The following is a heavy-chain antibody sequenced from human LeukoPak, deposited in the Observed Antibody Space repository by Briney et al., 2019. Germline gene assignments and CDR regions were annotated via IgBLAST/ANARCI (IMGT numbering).Heavy chain of an antibody. V-gene: IGHV3-23*01. Sequence: TGGSLRLSCAASGFNFANHAMSWVRQTAGKGLEWVSAISGGGDITYYADSVKGRFTISRDNSKDTLLLQMHSLRPGDTAVYYCVREDTPATANYWGQGTLVTVSS. CDR3: VREDTPATANY. CDR2: ISGGGDIT. D-gene: IGHD2-21*02. CDR1: GFNFANHA. J-gene: IGHJ4*02.